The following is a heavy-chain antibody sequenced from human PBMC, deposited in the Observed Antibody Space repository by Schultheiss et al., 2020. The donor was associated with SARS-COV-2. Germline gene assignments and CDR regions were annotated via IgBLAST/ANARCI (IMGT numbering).Heavy chain of an antibody. CDR2: IYPGDSDT. CDR3: ARQRSDYYGMDV. CDR1: GYRFTTSW. V-gene: IGHV5-51*01. Sequence: GGSLRLSCKGSGYRFTTSWIGWVRQMPGKGLEWMGIIYPGDSDTTYSPSLQGQVTISADKSISTAYLQWSSLKASDTAMYYCARQRSDYYGMDVWGQGTTVTVSS. D-gene: IGHD1-26*01. J-gene: IGHJ6*02.